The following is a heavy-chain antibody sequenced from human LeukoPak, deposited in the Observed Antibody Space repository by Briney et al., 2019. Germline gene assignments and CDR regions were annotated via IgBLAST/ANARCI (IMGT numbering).Heavy chain of an antibody. D-gene: IGHD3-22*01. Sequence: GGCLRLSCAASGFTFDDYGMSWVRQAPGKGLEWVSGINWNGGSTGYADSVKGRFTISRDNAKNSLYLQMNSLRAEDTALYYCARATYDSSGYYPEGAFDVWGQGTMVTVSS. CDR1: GFTFDDYG. CDR3: ARATYDSSGYYPEGAFDV. V-gene: IGHV3-20*04. CDR2: INWNGGST. J-gene: IGHJ3*01.